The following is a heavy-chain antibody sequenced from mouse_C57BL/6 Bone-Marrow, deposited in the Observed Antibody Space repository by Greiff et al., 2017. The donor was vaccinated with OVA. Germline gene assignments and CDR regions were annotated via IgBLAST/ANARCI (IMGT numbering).Heavy chain of an antibody. Sequence: EVHLVESGGGLVQPGGSLKLSCAASGFTFSDYYMYWVRQTPEKRLEWVAYISNGGGSTYYPDTVKGRFTISRDNAKNTLYLQMSRLKSEDTAMYYCASVYYGSTVFAYGAQGTLVTVPA. CDR1: GFTFSDYY. CDR3: ASVYYGSTVFAY. V-gene: IGHV5-12*01. CDR2: ISNGGGST. J-gene: IGHJ3*01. D-gene: IGHD1-1*01.